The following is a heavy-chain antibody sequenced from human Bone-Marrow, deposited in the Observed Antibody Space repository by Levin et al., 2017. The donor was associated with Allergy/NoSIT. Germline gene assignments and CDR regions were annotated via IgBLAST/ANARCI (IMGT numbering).Heavy chain of an antibody. V-gene: IGHV5-51*01. J-gene: IGHJ2*01. CDR1: GYYFTSYW. Sequence: GESLKISCEGSGYYFTSYWIAWVRQMPGKGLEYMGIIYPDDSDIRYNPSFEGHVTMSADKSIRTAYLHLHSLEASDTAMYYCARPSDSSAYPDWYFDIWGRGTLVTVSS. D-gene: IGHD3-22*01. CDR3: ARPSDSSAYPDWYFDI. CDR2: IYPDDSDI.